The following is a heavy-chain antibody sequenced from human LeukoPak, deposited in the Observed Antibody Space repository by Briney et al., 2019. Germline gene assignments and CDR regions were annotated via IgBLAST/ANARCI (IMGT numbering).Heavy chain of an antibody. CDR3: AKVFRKDGDFHLFDY. J-gene: IGHJ4*02. CDR2: ISGSRT. D-gene: IGHD4-17*01. CDR1: GFTFSSYA. Sequence: GGSLRLSCAASGFTFSSYAMSWVRQAPGKGLEWVSAISGSRTYYADSVKGRFTISRDNSKNTLSLQMNSLRAEDTAVYYCAKVFRKDGDFHLFDYWGQGTLVTVSS. V-gene: IGHV3-23*01.